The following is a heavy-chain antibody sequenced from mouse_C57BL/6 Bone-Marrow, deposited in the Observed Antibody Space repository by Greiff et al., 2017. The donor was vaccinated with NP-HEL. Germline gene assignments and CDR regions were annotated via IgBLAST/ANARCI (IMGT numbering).Heavy chain of an antibody. D-gene: IGHD2-2*01. CDR1: GFNIKDDY. Sequence: EGKMQQSGAELVRPGASVKLSCTASGFNIKDDYMHWVKQRPEQGLEWIGWIDPENGDTEYASKFQGKATITADTSSNTAYLQLSSLTSEDTAVYYCTFYYGFYFDYWGQGTTLTVSS. V-gene: IGHV14-4*01. J-gene: IGHJ2*01. CDR3: TFYYGFYFDY. CDR2: IDPENGDT.